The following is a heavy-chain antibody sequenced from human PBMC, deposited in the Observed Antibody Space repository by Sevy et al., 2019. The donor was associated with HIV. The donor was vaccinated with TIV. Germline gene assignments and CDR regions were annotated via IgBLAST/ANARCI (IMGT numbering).Heavy chain of an antibody. CDR2: IYYSGSS. D-gene: IGHD1-1*01. V-gene: IGHV4-59*11. CDR1: DGSISSHY. Sequence: SETLSLTCTVSDGSISSHYWSWIRQPPGMGLQWIGYIYYSGSSNYNPSLKSRVTMSLEISKNQLALKLSSVTAADTAVYYCARLLRYNPCSDYWGQGALVTVSS. J-gene: IGHJ4*02. CDR3: ARLLRYNPCSDY.